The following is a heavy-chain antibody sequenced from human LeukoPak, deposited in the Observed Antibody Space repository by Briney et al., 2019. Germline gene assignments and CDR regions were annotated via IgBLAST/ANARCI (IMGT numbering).Heavy chain of an antibody. CDR2: IYYSGST. CDR3: ARLTSGSYSFYYYIGV. V-gene: IGHV4-59*01. CDR1: GGSINGYY. D-gene: IGHD1-26*01. Sequence: SETLSLTCTVSGGSINGYYWSWIRQPPGKGLEWIGYIYYSGSTNYNPSLKSRVTLSVDTSKNRFSLKLTSVTAADTAVYYCARLTSGSYSFYYYIGVWGKGTTVTVSS. J-gene: IGHJ6*03.